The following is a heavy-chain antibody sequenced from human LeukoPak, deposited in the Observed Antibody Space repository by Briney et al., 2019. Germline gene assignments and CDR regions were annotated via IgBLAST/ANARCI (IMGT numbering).Heavy chain of an antibody. CDR3: ARAQTTGFGESLHY. V-gene: IGHV1-18*01. CDR2: ISAYNGNT. J-gene: IGHJ4*02. Sequence: ASVKVSCKASGYTFTSYGISWVRQASGRGLEWMGWISAYNGNTRYAQNLQGRVTLTTDTSTSTAYMEVRSLRSDDTAVYYCARAQTTGFGESLHYWGQGTLVTVSS. D-gene: IGHD3-10*01. CDR1: GYTFTSYG.